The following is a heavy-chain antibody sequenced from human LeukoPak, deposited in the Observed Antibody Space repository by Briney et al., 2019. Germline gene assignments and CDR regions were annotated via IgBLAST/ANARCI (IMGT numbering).Heavy chain of an antibody. CDR1: GFTFSSYG. CDR2: ISYDGSNK. V-gene: IGHV3-30*03. CDR3: ARGKLGSSCFGFGY. Sequence: GGSLRLSCAASGFTFSSYGMHWVRQAPGKGREWVAVISYDGSNKYYADSVKGRFTISRDNSKNTLYLQMNSLRAEDTAVYYCARGKLGSSCFGFGYWGQGTLVTVSS. J-gene: IGHJ4*02. D-gene: IGHD3-22*01.